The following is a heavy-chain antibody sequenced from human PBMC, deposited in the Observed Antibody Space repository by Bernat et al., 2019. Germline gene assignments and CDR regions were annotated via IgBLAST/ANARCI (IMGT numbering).Heavy chain of an antibody. Sequence: QITLKESGPTLVKPTQTLTLTCTFSGFSLSTSGVGVGWIRQPPGKALEWLALIYWDDDKRYSPSLKSRLSITKDISRDQVVLTTTNMDPADTATYYCAHRLGYGNTDWNGECFDPWGQGTLVTVSS. CDR2: IYWDDDK. CDR3: AHRLGYGNTDWNGECFDP. CDR1: GFSLSTSGVG. J-gene: IGHJ5*02. V-gene: IGHV2-5*02. D-gene: IGHD3-10*01.